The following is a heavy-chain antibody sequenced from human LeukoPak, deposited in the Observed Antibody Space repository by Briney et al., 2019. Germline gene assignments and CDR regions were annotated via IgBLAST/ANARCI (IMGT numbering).Heavy chain of an antibody. CDR1: GFTFSSHW. J-gene: IGHJ4*02. CDR3: ARDWDR. Sequence: GGSLRLSCVASGFTFSSHWMSWVRQAPGKGLEWVANIKPDGSEKKCVDSVKGRFTISRDNAKNSLFLQMTSLRAEDTALYYCARDWDRWGQGTLVTVSS. CDR2: IKPDGSEK. V-gene: IGHV3-7*01. D-gene: IGHD1-26*01.